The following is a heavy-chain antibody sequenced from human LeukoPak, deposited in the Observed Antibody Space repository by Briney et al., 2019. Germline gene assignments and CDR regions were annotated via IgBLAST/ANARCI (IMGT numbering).Heavy chain of an antibody. V-gene: IGHV3-74*01. CDR1: GFSLSGYW. CDR3: ARDPRNVGLAP. CDR2: NNGDGSTT. Sequence: GGSLRLSCVASGFSLSGYWMYWVRQAPGKGLMYISRNNGDGSTTNYADVVKGRFTMSRDNVKNTLYLQMNSLRVEDAAVYYCARDPRNVGLAPWGQGTLVTVSS. J-gene: IGHJ5*02. D-gene: IGHD2-15*01.